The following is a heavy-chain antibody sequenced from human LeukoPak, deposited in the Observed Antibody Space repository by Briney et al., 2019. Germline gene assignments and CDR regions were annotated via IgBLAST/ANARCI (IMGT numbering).Heavy chain of an antibody. D-gene: IGHD1-1*01. CDR2: ISYDGSNK. J-gene: IGHJ6*02. CDR3: ARDGARLEPHYGMDV. Sequence: GGSLRLSCAASGFTFSSYAMHWVRQAPGKGLEWVAVISYDGSNKYYADSVKGRFTISRDNSKNTLYLQMNSLRAEDTAVYYCARDGARLEPHYGMDVWGQGITVTVSS. V-gene: IGHV3-30-3*01. CDR1: GFTFSSYA.